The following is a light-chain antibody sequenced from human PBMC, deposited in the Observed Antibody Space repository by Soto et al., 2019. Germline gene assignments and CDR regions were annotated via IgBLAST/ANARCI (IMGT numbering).Light chain of an antibody. CDR1: QGIRNY. CDR2: GAS. Sequence: IRMTQSPSSFSASTGDRVTITCRATQGIRNYLAWYQLKPGKAPKLLIYGASTLQSGVPSRFSGSGSGTDFTLTISYLQSEDFATYSCHQYYNYPLTFGGGTKLEIK. J-gene: IGKJ4*01. CDR3: HQYYNYPLT. V-gene: IGKV1-8*01.